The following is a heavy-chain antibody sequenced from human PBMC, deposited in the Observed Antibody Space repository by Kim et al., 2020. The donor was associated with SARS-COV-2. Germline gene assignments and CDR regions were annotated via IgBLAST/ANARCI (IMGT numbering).Heavy chain of an antibody. V-gene: IGHV3-23*01. D-gene: IGHD3-10*02. J-gene: IGHJ6*02. CDR3: AKRTSDVLPIYGMDV. Sequence: DTVKDRFAITRDTSKNQLSLKMNSLRAEDTAVYYCAKRTSDVLPIYGMDVWGQGTTVTVSS.